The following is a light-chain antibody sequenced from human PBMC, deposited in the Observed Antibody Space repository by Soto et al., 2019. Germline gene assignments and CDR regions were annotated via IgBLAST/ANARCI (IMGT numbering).Light chain of an antibody. CDR3: QQYYSSLT. CDR2: WAS. V-gene: IGKV4-1*01. J-gene: IGKJ2*01. CDR1: QTVFHSFYNKDF. Sequence: DIVMTQSPDSLSVSLGERATINCKSGQTVFHSFYNKDFLAWYQQKPGQPPKLLFYWASTRESGVPARFSGGGSGTDFSLTISSLQPEDVAVYYCQQYYSSLTFGQGTKLEIK.